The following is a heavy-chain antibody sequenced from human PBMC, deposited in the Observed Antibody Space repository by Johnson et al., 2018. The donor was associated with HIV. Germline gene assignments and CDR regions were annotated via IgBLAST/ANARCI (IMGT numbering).Heavy chain of an antibody. J-gene: IGHJ3*02. CDR1: GFTVSSNY. D-gene: IGHD6-19*01. Sequence: QMQLVESGGGLVKPGGSLRLSCAASGFTVSSNYMSWVRQAPGKGLEWVSVIWYDGSNKYYADSVKGRFTISRDNSKNTRYLQMNSLRAEDTAVYYCAKRGSGWPSDAFDIWGQGTMVTVSS. CDR2: IWYDGSNK. V-gene: IGHV3-33*06. CDR3: AKRGSGWPSDAFDI.